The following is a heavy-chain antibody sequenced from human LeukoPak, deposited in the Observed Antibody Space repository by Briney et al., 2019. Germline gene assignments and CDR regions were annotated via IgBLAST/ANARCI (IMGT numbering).Heavy chain of an antibody. V-gene: IGHV3-30*04. Sequence: PGRSLRLSCAASGFTFSSYAMHWVRQAPGKGLEWVAVISYDGSNKYYADSVKGRFTISRDNSKNTLYLQMNSLRAEDTAVYYCARRLGGYSGYDFDYWGQGTLVTVSS. D-gene: IGHD5-12*01. CDR2: ISYDGSNK. CDR3: ARRLGGYSGYDFDY. CDR1: GFTFSSYA. J-gene: IGHJ4*02.